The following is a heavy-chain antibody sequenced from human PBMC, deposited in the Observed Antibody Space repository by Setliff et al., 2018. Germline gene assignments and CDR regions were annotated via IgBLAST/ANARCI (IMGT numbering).Heavy chain of an antibody. CDR1: GGSFSGYY. CDR2: INHSGST. D-gene: IGHD2-15*01. Sequence: KPSETLSLTCAVYGGSFSGYYWSWIRQPPGKGLEWLGEINHSGSTNCNPSLKSRVTISVDTSKNQFSLRLSSVTAADTAVYYCATNSGGNTIDAFDIWGQGTMVTVS. J-gene: IGHJ3*02. V-gene: IGHV4-34*01. CDR3: ATNSGGNTIDAFDI.